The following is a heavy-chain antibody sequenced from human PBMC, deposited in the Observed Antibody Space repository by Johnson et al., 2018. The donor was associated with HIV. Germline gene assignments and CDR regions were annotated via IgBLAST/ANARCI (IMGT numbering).Heavy chain of an antibody. D-gene: IGHD2-21*02. CDR3: ESTCGGDCSRGDAFDI. Sequence: QVQLVESGGGLVKPGGSLRLSCAASGFTFSDYYMSWIRQAPGKGLEWVSYISSSGSNIYYADSVKGRFTISRDNAKNSLSLQMNSLRAEDTAVYYCESTCGGDCSRGDAFDIWGQGTMVTVSS. CDR2: ISSSGSNI. V-gene: IGHV3-11*04. CDR1: GFTFSDYY. J-gene: IGHJ3*02.